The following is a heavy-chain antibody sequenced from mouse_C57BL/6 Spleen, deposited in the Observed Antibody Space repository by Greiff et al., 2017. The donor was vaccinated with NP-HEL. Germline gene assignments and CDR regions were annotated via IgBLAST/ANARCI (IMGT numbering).Heavy chain of an antibody. CDR2: FHPYNDDT. CDR1: GYTFTTYP. CDR3: ARGPSYDYDGAWFAY. D-gene: IGHD2-4*01. V-gene: IGHV1-47*01. Sequence: VQLQQSGAELVKPGASVKMSCKASGYTFTTYPIEWMKQNHGKSLEWIGNFHPYNDDTKYNEKFKGKATLTVEKSSSPVYLELSRLTSDDSAVYYCARGPSYDYDGAWFAYWGQGTLVTVSA. J-gene: IGHJ3*01.